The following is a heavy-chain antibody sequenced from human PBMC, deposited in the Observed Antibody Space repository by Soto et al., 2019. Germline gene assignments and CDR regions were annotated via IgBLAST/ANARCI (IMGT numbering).Heavy chain of an antibody. Sequence: GGSLRLSCVDSGFTFSSYAMSWVRQAPGKGLDWVSYISSSDSIVSYADSVKGRFTISRDNAKNSLYLQMNSLRAEDTAVYFCARDLGYYDSSGYFDYWGQGTLVTVSS. D-gene: IGHD3-22*01. CDR3: ARDLGYYDSSGYFDY. J-gene: IGHJ4*02. V-gene: IGHV3-11*01. CDR1: GFTFSSYA. CDR2: ISSSDSIV.